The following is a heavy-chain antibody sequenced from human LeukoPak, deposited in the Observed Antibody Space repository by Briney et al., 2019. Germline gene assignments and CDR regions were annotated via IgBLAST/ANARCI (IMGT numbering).Heavy chain of an antibody. CDR1: GYTFTGYY. D-gene: IGHD6-13*01. CDR3: ARDLGIAAAGTLSDY. J-gene: IGHJ4*02. V-gene: IGHV1-2*02. Sequence: GASVKVSRKASGYTFTGYYMHWVRQAPGQGLEWMGWINPNSGGTNYAQKFQGRVTMTRDTSISTAYMELSRLRSDDTAVYYCARDLGIAAAGTLSDYWGQGTLVTVSS. CDR2: INPNSGGT.